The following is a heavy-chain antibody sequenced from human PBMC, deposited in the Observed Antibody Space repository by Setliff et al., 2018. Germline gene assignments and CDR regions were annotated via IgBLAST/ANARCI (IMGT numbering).Heavy chain of an antibody. CDR1: GGSISSSSYY. CDR2: IYYSGST. J-gene: IGHJ4*02. D-gene: IGHD3-9*01. CDR3: ARTLYDYDILTGPGYYFDD. V-gene: IGHV4-39*07. Sequence: ETLSLTCTVSGGSISSSSYYWGWIRQPPGKGLEWIGSIYYSGSTYYNPSLKSRVTISVDTSKNQFSLKLSSVTAADTAVYYCARTLYDYDILTGPGYYFDDWGQGTLGTVSS.